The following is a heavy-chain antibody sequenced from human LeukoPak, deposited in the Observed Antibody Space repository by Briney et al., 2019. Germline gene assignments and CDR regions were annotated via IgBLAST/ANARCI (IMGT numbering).Heavy chain of an antibody. CDR2: IKQDGSEK. CDR1: GFTFSSYW. D-gene: IGHD3-3*01. CDR3: AREVTIFGVVIWDY. V-gene: IGHV3-7*01. J-gene: IGHJ4*02. Sequence: GGSLRLSCAASGFTFSSYWMSWVRQAPGKGLEWVANIKQDGSEKYYVDSVKGRFTISRDNAKNSLYLQMNSLRAEDTAVYYCAREVTIFGVVIWDYWGQGTLVTVSS.